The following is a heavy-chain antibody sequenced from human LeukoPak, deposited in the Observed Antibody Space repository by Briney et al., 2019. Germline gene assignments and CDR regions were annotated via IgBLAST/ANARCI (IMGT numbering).Heavy chain of an antibody. CDR2: ISAYNGNT. Sequence: ASVKVACKASGYTFTSYGISWVRQAPGQGLEWIGWISAYNGNTNYAQKLQGRVTMTTDTSTSTAYMELRSLRSDDTAVYYCARPASRYCTNGVCSGFDYWGQGTLVTVSS. V-gene: IGHV1-18*01. J-gene: IGHJ4*02. CDR3: ARPASRYCTNGVCSGFDY. D-gene: IGHD2-8*01. CDR1: GYTFTSYG.